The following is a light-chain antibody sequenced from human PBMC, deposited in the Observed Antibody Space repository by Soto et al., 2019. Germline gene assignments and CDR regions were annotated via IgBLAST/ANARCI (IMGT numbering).Light chain of an antibody. CDR3: QQYNNWPPIT. Sequence: EIVMTQSPATLSVSPGERATLSCRASQSVSGNLAWYQQKPGQAPRLLIYGASNRATGIPDRFSGSGSGTDFTLTISRLEPEDFAVYYCQQYNNWPPITFGQGTRLEIK. CDR1: QSVSGN. V-gene: IGKV3D-15*01. CDR2: GAS. J-gene: IGKJ5*01.